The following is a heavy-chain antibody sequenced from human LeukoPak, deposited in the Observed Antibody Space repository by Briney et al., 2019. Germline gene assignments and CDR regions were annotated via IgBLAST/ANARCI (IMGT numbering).Heavy chain of an antibody. V-gene: IGHV4-38-2*02. D-gene: IGHD2-15*01. CDR3: AKSTYCSGGSCPHNWFDP. Sequence: SSETLSLTCTVSGYSISSGYYWAWIRQPPGKGLEWIGIIYHSGSTYYNPSLKSRATISVDTSKNQFSLKLSSVTAADTAVYYCAKSTYCSGGSCPHNWFDPWGQGTLVTVSS. CDR1: GYSISSGYY. J-gene: IGHJ5*02. CDR2: IYHSGST.